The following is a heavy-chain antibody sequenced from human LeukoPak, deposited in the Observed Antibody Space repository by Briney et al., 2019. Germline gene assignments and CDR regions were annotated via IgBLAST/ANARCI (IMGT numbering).Heavy chain of an antibody. CDR1: GFTFSNYA. J-gene: IGHJ4*02. CDR2: ITNGGGTT. Sequence: PGGSLRLSCAASGFTFSNYAMSWVRQAPGKGLEWVSAITNGGGTTYYADSVRGRFTISRDNSKNTLSLQMNSLRAEDTAVYYCARDPPHVLWLFDYWGQGTLVTVSS. V-gene: IGHV3-23*01. D-gene: IGHD3-16*01. CDR3: ARDPPHVLWLFDY.